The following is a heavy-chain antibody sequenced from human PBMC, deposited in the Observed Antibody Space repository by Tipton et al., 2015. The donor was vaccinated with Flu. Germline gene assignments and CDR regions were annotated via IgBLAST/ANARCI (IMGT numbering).Heavy chain of an antibody. D-gene: IGHD6-19*01. CDR3: ARGSSSWSWYLPL. CDR2: IHYSGST. J-gene: IGHJ2*01. V-gene: IGHV4-59*01. Sequence: TLSLTCTVSGGSISSYYWSWIRQPPGKGLEWIGYIHYSGSTDYNPSLKRRVTMSVDKSKNQFSLRLTSVTAADTAVYYCARGSSSWSWYLPLWGRGTLVTVSS. CDR1: GGSISSYY.